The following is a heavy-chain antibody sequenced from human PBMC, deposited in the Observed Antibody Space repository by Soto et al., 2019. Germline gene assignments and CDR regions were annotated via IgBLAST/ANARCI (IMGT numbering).Heavy chain of an antibody. CDR1: GFTFSDYY. D-gene: IGHD3-3*01. CDR2: ISSSGSTI. J-gene: IGHJ6*03. V-gene: IGHV3-11*01. Sequence: GGSLRLSCAASGFTFSDYYMSWIRQAPGKGLEWVSYISSSGSTIYYADSVKGRFTISRDNAKNSLYLQMNSLRAEDTAVYYCARVYTASGYYKYYYYYMDVWGKGTTVTVSS. CDR3: ARVYTASGYYKYYYYYMDV.